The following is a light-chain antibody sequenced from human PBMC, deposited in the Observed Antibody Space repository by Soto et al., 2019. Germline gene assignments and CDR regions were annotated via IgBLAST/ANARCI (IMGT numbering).Light chain of an antibody. CDR3: SSYTSSSTLWV. Sequence: QSALTQPASVSGSPGQSITISCTGTSSDVGGYNYVSWYQQHPGKAPKLMIYDVSNRPSGVSNRLSGSKSGNTASLTISGLQAEDEADYYCSSYTSSSTLWVFGTGTKVTVL. V-gene: IGLV2-14*01. J-gene: IGLJ1*01. CDR2: DVS. CDR1: SSDVGGYNY.